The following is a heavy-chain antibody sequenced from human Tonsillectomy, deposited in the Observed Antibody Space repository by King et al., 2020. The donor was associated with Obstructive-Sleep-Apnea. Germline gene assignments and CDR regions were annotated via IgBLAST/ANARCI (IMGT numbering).Heavy chain of an antibody. CDR3: AKLDYGNVGMDV. J-gene: IGHJ6*02. D-gene: IGHD4-17*01. Sequence: VQLVESGGGLVQPGGSLRLSCAASGFTFSSYAMSWVRQAPGKGLEWVSSISGGGGTTYYADYVMGRFTISRDNSKNTLSLQIHSLRAEDTALYYCAKLDYGNVGMDVWGQGTTVTVSS. CDR2: ISGGGGTT. CDR1: GFTFSSYA. V-gene: IGHV3-23*04.